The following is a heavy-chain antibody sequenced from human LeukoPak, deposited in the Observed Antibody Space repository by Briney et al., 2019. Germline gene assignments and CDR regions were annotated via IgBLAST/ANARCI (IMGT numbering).Heavy chain of an antibody. V-gene: IGHV4-59*01. J-gene: IGHJ4*02. CDR2: INYSGRT. Sequence: KPSETLSLTCTVSGGSFSDYYWSWIRQPPGKGLEWIGYINYSGRTKYNPSLKSRVTISVDTSKNQFSLKLSSVTAADTAVYYCARGYDILTNWGQGTLVTVSS. CDR3: ARGYDILTN. D-gene: IGHD3-9*01. CDR1: GGSFSDYY.